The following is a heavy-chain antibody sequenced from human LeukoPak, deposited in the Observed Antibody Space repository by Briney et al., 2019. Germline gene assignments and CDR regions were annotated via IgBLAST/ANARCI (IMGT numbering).Heavy chain of an antibody. D-gene: IGHD5-24*01. J-gene: IGHJ3*02. CDR2: ISWNSGSI. Sequence: PGGSLRLSCAASGFTFDNYAMHWVRQAPGKGLEWVSGISWNSGSIGYADSVKGRFTISRDNAKNSLYLQMNSLRAEDMALYYCAKSGGRDGYNSGHWAFDIWGQGTMVTVSS. CDR3: AKSGGRDGYNSGHWAFDI. V-gene: IGHV3-9*03. CDR1: GFTFDNYA.